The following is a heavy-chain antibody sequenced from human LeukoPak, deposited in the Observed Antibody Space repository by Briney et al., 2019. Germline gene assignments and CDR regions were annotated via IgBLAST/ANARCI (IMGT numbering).Heavy chain of an antibody. D-gene: IGHD5-18*01. V-gene: IGHV2-70*11. Sequence: VSGPTLVNPTQTLTLTCTFSGFSLRTSGMCVSWIRQPPGKALEWLARIDWDDDKYYSTSLKARLTISKDTSKNQVVPTMTNMDPVDTATYYCARIHRYGPAGYYGMDVWGQGTTVTVSS. CDR3: ARIHRYGPAGYYGMDV. J-gene: IGHJ6*02. CDR1: GFSLRTSGMC. CDR2: IDWDDDK.